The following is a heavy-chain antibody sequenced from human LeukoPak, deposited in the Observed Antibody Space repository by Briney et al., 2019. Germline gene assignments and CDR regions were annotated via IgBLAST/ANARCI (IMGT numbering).Heavy chain of an antibody. J-gene: IGHJ4*02. D-gene: IGHD5-18*01. CDR2: VSYDGTKI. Sequence: PGGSLRLSCAASGFTFSSYSMHWVRQAPGKGLEWVAVVSYDGTKISYGGSVEGRFTMSRDISKNTLSLQMNSLRPEDTAVYYCARDRIQIWSYVGTFDSWGQGTLVTVSS. CDR3: ARDRIQIWSYVGTFDS. V-gene: IGHV3-30-3*01. CDR1: GFTFSSYS.